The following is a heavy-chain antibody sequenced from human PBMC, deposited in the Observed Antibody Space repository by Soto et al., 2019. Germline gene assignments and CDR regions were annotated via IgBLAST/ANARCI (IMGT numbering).Heavy chain of an antibody. J-gene: IGHJ6*02. CDR2: INHSGST. V-gene: IGHV4-34*01. CDR1: GGSFSGYY. Sequence: QVQLQQWGAGLLKPSETLSLTCAVYGGSFSGYYWSWIRQPPGKGLEWIGEINHSGSTNYNPSLTSRVTISVDTSKNQFSLKLSSVTAADRAVYYRARVDWVREQLVADFNCMDVWGQGTTVTVSS. D-gene: IGHD6-6*01. CDR3: ARVDWVREQLVADFNCMDV.